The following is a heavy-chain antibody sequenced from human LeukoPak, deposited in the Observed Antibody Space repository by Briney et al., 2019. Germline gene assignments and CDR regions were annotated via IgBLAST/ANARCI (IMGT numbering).Heavy chain of an antibody. V-gene: IGHV3-23*01. CDR2: IGVNGGSI. CDR3: AKTYSGYPA. J-gene: IGHJ5*02. CDR1: GFTFSSCG. D-gene: IGHD2-15*01. Sequence: GGSLRLSCAASGFTFSSCGMSWVRQAPEKGLEWVSSIGVNGGSIYYADSVQGRFTISRDNSKNTLYLQINSLRAEDTAIYYCAKTYSGYPAWGQGTLVTVSS.